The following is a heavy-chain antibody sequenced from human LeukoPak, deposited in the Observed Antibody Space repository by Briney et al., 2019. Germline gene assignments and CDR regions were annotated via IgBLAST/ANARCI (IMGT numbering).Heavy chain of an antibody. CDR3: ARDHVQQLGLDY. Sequence: SETLFLTCTVSGGSISSYYWSWIRQPPGKGLEWIGYIYYSGSTNYNPSLKSRVTISVDTSKNQFSLKLSSVTAADTAVYYCARDHVQQLGLDYWGQGTLVTVSS. J-gene: IGHJ4*02. CDR2: IYYSGST. D-gene: IGHD6-13*01. V-gene: IGHV4-59*01. CDR1: GGSISSYY.